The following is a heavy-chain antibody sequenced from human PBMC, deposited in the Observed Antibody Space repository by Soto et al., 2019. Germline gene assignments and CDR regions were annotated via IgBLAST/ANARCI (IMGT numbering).Heavy chain of an antibody. Sequence: QVQLVQSGAEEKKPGASVKVSCKASGYTFTGYAMHWVRQAPGQRPEWMGWINAGNGNTKYSQKFQGRVTITRDTSAGAAYMELSSLSSEDTAVYYCARAVAVPADFDYWGQGTLVTVSS. CDR1: GYTFTGYA. V-gene: IGHV1-3*05. D-gene: IGHD6-19*01. J-gene: IGHJ4*02. CDR2: INAGNGNT. CDR3: ARAVAVPADFDY.